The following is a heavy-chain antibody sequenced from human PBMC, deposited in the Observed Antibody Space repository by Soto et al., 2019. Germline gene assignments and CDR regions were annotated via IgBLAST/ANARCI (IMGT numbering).Heavy chain of an antibody. D-gene: IGHD2-21*02. J-gene: IGHJ3*02. CDR3: ARDSMRLYCGGDCYAFDI. CDR1: GGTFSSYA. V-gene: IGHV1-69*13. Sequence: GASVKVSCKASGGTFSSYAISWVRQAPGQGLEWMGGIIPIFGTANYAQKFQGRVTITADESTNTAYMELSSLRSEDTAVYYCARDSMRLYCGGDCYAFDIWGQGTMVTVSS. CDR2: IIPIFGTA.